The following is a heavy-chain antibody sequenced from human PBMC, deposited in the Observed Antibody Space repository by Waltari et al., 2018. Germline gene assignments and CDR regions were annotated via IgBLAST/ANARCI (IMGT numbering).Heavy chain of an antibody. J-gene: IGHJ5*02. CDR3: TGFAIFGVVT. D-gene: IGHD3-3*01. CDR2: IRSKAYGGTT. Sequence: EVQLVESGGGLVQPGRSLRLSCTASGFTFGDYAMSWVRQAPGKGLEWVGFIRSKAYGGTTEYAASVKGRFTISRDDSKSIAYLQMNSLKTEDTAVYYCTGFAIFGVVTLGQGTLVTVSS. CDR1: GFTFGDYA. V-gene: IGHV3-49*04.